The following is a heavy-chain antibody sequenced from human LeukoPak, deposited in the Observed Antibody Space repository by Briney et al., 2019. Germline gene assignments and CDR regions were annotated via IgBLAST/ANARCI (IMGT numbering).Heavy chain of an antibody. V-gene: IGHV1-69*06. CDR2: IISIFGTA. CDR1: GGTFISYA. CDR3: ARDLGHDYGDYCYYYMDV. J-gene: IGHJ6*03. D-gene: IGHD4/OR15-4a*01. Sequence: ASVQVSCKASGGTFISYAISWVRQAPAQGLEWMGGIISIFGTANYAQKFQGRVMITADKSTSTAYMELSSLRSEDTAVYYCARDLGHDYGDYCYYYMDVWGKGTTVTVSS.